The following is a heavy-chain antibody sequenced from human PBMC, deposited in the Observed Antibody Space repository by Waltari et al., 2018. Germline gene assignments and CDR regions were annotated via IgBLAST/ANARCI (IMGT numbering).Heavy chain of an antibody. CDR1: GGSFSTSA. CDR2: ITPVFNTP. V-gene: IGHV1-69*01. J-gene: IGHJ1*01. D-gene: IGHD6-19*01. CDR3: ARAVTGKEYFPY. Sequence: QVQVVQSGAEVKRPGSSVKVSCKASGGSFSTSAMSWVRQAPGQGLGGMGGITPVFNTPTYARNLQGRVSITADESTETVYMELRSLTSDDTALYYCARAVTGKEYFPYWGQGTLVVVSS.